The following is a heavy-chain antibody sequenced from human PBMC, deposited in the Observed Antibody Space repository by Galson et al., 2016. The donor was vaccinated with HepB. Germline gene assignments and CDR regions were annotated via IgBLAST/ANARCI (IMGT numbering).Heavy chain of an antibody. CDR1: GGSISSGSSY. CDR3: ARDSIGGNRACDV. V-gene: IGHV4-61*02. D-gene: IGHD2-15*01. Sequence: TLSLTCTVSGGSISSGSSYWSWIRQPAGKGLEWIGRIYISGSTTYNPSLKSRVTISVDTSNNQFSLNLRSVTAADTAVYYCARDSIGGNRACDVWGRGTMVTVSS. CDR2: IYISGST. J-gene: IGHJ3*01.